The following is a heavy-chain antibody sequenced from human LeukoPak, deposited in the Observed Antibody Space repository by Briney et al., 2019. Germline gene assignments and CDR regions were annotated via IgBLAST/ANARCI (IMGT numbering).Heavy chain of an antibody. J-gene: IGHJ6*03. CDR2: MNTNSGNT. D-gene: IGHD3-10*01. CDR3: AIRYGSGEKYYYYYYMDV. CDR1: GYTFTSYD. V-gene: IGHV1-8*01. Sequence: GASVKVSCKASGYTFTSYDINWVRQATGQGLEWMGWMNTNSGNTGYAQKFQGRVTMTRNTSISTAYMELSSLRSEDTAVYYCAIRYGSGEKYYYYYYMDVWGKGTTVTVSS.